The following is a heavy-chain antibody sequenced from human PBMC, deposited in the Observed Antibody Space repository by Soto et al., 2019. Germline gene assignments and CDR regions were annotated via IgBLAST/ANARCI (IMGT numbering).Heavy chain of an antibody. D-gene: IGHD2-2*01. J-gene: IGHJ4*02. CDR1: GGSISSDDYY. Sequence: SETLSLTCTVSGGSISSDDYYWSWIRQPPGKGLEWIGYINTRGVSFFNPSLQSRLTISLDTSKNQFSLKLRSVTAADTALYYCARAAPYCGGTNCYPFDYWGQGALVTVSS. CDR3: ARAAPYCGGTNCYPFDY. CDR2: INTRGVS. V-gene: IGHV4-30-4*01.